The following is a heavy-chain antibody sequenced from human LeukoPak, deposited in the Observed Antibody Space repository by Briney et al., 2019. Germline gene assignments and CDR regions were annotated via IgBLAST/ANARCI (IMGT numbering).Heavy chain of an antibody. J-gene: IGHJ4*02. Sequence: GGSLRLSCAASGFTFNSYWMHWVRQAPGKGLVWVSRINSDGGTTNYADSVKGRFTISRDNAKNTLYLQMNSLRAEDTAVYYCARDNPGYSSGCFDYWGQGTLVTVSS. CDR1: GFTFNSYW. CDR3: ARDNPGYSSGCFDY. V-gene: IGHV3-74*01. CDR2: INSDGGTT. D-gene: IGHD6-19*01.